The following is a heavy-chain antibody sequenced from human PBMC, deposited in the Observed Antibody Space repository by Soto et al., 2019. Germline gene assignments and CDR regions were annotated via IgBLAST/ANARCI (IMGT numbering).Heavy chain of an antibody. CDR1: GGSISSGGYY. CDR3: ARAVTIFGVGLFDY. CDR2: IYYSGST. D-gene: IGHD3-3*01. V-gene: IGHV4-31*03. Sequence: SETLSLTCTVSGGSISSGGYYWSWIRQHPGKGLEWIGYIYYSGSTYYNPSLKSRVTISVDTSKNQFSLKLSSVTAADTAVYYCARAVTIFGVGLFDYWGQGTLVTVSS. J-gene: IGHJ4*02.